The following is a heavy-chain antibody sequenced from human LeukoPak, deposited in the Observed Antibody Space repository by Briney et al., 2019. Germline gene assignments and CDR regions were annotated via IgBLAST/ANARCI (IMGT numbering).Heavy chain of an antibody. V-gene: IGHV4-39*01. CDR3: ARLWRAAIDY. Sequence: SETLSLTCAVSGASISSSSYYWGWLRQPPGKGLEWIGSIYYSGSTYYNPSLKSRVTISADTSKNQFSLKLSSVTAADTAVYDCARLWRAAIDYGGQGTLVTVSS. D-gene: IGHD1-1*01. J-gene: IGHJ4*02. CDR2: IYYSGST. CDR1: GASISSSSYY.